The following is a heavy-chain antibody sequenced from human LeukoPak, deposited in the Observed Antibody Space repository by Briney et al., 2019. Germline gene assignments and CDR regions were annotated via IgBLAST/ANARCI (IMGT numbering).Heavy chain of an antibody. V-gene: IGHV3-30*02. Sequence: GGSLRLSCAASGFTFSTYGMHWVRQAPGKGLEWVASIRYDGSNKNYADSVKGRFTISRDNSKNTPYLQMNSVRGEDTAVYYCAKEGAAAYFDYWGQGTLVAVSS. J-gene: IGHJ4*02. CDR2: IRYDGSNK. CDR1: GFTFSTYG. CDR3: AKEGAAAYFDY. D-gene: IGHD3-16*01.